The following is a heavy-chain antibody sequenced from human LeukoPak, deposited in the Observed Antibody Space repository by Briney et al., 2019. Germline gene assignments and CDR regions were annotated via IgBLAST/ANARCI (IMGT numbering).Heavy chain of an antibody. CDR2: IYASGST. Sequence: SQTLSLTCTVSGGSISSGSYYGSWIRQPAGKGLEWIGRIYASGSTNYNPSLQSRVTISVDTSKNQFSLKLSSVTATDTAVYYCATSGPATVVTGASFDPWGQGTLVTVSS. CDR1: GGSISSGSYY. V-gene: IGHV4-61*02. J-gene: IGHJ5*02. D-gene: IGHD4-23*01. CDR3: ATSGPATVVTGASFDP.